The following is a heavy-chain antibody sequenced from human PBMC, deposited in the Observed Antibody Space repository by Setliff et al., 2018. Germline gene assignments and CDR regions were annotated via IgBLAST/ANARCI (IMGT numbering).Heavy chain of an antibody. Sequence: SVKVSCKASGYTFTGYYVHWVRQAPGQGLEWMGGIIPIFGTANYAQKFQGRVTITADESTSTAYMELSSLRSEDTAVYYCARDEGSVYDILTGYYNSIHWFDPWGQGTLVTV. CDR3: ARDEGSVYDILTGYYNSIHWFDP. J-gene: IGHJ5*02. D-gene: IGHD3-9*01. CDR2: IIPIFGTA. CDR1: GYTFTGYY. V-gene: IGHV1-69*13.